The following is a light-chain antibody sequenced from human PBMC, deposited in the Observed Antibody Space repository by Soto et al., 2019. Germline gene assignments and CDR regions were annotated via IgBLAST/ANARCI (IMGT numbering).Light chain of an antibody. CDR3: QTWDTGIRV. CDR2: LNSDGSH. V-gene: IGLV4-69*01. J-gene: IGLJ3*02. Sequence: QPVLTQSPSASASLGASVKLTCTLSSGHSSYAIAWHQQQPEKGPRYLMNLNSDGSHTKGDGIPDRFSGSSSGTERYLTISSLQSEDEADYYCQTWDTGIRVFGGGTKLTVL. CDR1: SGHSSYA.